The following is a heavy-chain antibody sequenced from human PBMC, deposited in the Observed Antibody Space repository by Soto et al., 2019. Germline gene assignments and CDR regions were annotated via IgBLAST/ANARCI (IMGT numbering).Heavy chain of an antibody. CDR2: IIASGGST. D-gene: IGHD2-8*01. CDR1: GFTFTNYA. Sequence: GGSLRLSCAASGFTFTNYAMSWVRQAPGRGLEWVSTIIASGGSTYYADSVKGRFTISRDNSKNTLYLQMDSLRAEDTAIYYCAKQPLSMYYLAYWGQGALVTVSS. V-gene: IGHV3-23*01. J-gene: IGHJ4*02. CDR3: AKQPLSMYYLAY.